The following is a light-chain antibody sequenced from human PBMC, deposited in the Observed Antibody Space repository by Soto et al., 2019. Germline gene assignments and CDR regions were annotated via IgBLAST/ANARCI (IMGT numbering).Light chain of an antibody. V-gene: IGKV3-11*01. CDR3: KQRSDWPPT. J-gene: IGKJ1*01. Sequence: EIVLTQSPATLSLSPGERATLSCRASQSVGSYLAWFQQTPGQAHRLLIYDTYNRATGIQARFSGSGSGTDFTLTISSLETEDFAVYYCKQRSDWPPTFGQGTKVDIK. CDR1: QSVGSY. CDR2: DTY.